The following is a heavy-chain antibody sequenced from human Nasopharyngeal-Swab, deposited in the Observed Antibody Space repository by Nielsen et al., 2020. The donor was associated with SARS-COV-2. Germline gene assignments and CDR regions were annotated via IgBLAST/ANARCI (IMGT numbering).Heavy chain of an antibody. CDR2: IYYSGST. V-gene: IGHV4-30-4*01. CDR3: ARDDVYCSSTSCYRAPLNH. J-gene: IGHJ5*02. Sequence: WIRQPPGKGLERIGYIYYSGSTYYNPSLKSRVTISVDTSKNQFSLKLSSVTAADTAVYYCARDDVYCSSTSCYRAPLNHWGQGTLVTVSS. D-gene: IGHD2-2*01.